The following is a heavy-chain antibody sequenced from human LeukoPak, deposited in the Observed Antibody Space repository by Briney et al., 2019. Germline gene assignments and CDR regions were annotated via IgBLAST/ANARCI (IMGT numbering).Heavy chain of an antibody. CDR1: GFTFSSYS. J-gene: IGHJ5*02. Sequence: GGSLRLSCAASGFTFSSYSMNWVRQAPGKGLEWVSSISSSSSYIYYADSVKGRFTISRDNAKNSLYLQMNSLRAEDTAVYYCARATYYYDSSGNSNWFDPWGQGTLVTVSS. CDR3: ARATYYYDSSGNSNWFDP. D-gene: IGHD3-22*01. V-gene: IGHV3-21*01. CDR2: ISSSSSYI.